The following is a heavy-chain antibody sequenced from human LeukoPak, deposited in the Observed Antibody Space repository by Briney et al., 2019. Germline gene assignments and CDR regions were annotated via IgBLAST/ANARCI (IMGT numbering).Heavy chain of an antibody. D-gene: IGHD6-19*01. J-gene: IGHJ4*02. V-gene: IGHV1-2*02. CDR3: ARGGSSGWFRYYFDY. Sequence: ASVKVSCKGSGYTFTGYYIHWVRQAPGQGLEWLGWINPNSGGTNYAQKFQGRVTMTRDTSISTAYMELTRLRSDDTAVYYCARGGSSGWFRYYFDYWGQGTLVTVSS. CDR1: GYTFTGYY. CDR2: INPNSGGT.